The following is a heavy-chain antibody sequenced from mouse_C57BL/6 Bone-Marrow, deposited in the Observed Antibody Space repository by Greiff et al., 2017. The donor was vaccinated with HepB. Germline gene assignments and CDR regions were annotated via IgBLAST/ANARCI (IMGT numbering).Heavy chain of an antibody. V-gene: IGHV1-59*01. CDR1: GYTFTSYW. CDR3: ARSYFHY. CDR2: IDPSDSYT. J-gene: IGHJ2*01. Sequence: QVQLQQPGAELVRPGPSVKLSCKASGYTFTSYWMHWVKQRPGQGLEWIGVIDPSDSYTNYNQKFKGKATLTVDTSSSTAYMQLSSLTSEDSAVYYCARSYFHYWGQGTTLTVSS.